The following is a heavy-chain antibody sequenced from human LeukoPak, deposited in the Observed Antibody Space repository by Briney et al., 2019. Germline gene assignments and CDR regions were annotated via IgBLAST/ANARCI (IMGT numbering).Heavy chain of an antibody. V-gene: IGHV3-7*01. CDR3: ARDDSSDWVFDY. CDR1: GFTFNNAW. CDR2: IKQDGSEK. J-gene: IGHJ4*02. Sequence: GGSLRLSCEASGFTFNNAWMSWVRQAPGKGLEWVANIKQDGSEKYYVDSVKGRFTISRDNAKNSLYLQMNSLRAEDTAVYYCARDDSSDWVFDYWGQGTLVTVSS. D-gene: IGHD3-22*01.